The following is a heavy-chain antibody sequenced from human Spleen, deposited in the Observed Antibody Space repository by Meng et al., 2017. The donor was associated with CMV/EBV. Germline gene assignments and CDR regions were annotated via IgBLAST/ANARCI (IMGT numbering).Heavy chain of an antibody. CDR2: VSNDGSYK. CDR3: ARDQSGYYFDH. Sequence: SCAASGFTYSTYYMHWVRQAPGKGLEWVTVVSNDGSYKYYADSVRGRFTISRDNSKNTLYLQMNSLRAEDTAVYYCARDQSGYYFDHWGRGALVTVSS. J-gene: IGHJ4*02. CDR1: GFTYSTYY. D-gene: IGHD3-22*01. V-gene: IGHV3-30*04.